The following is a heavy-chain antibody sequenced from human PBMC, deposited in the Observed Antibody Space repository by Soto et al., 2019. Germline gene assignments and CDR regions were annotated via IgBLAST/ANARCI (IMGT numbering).Heavy chain of an antibody. CDR3: ARDRTIFGVAAPYYYYYGMDV. V-gene: IGHV3-53*01. J-gene: IGHJ6*02. Sequence: GGSLRLSCAASGFTVSSNYMSWVRQAPGKGLEWVSVIYSGGSTYYADSVKGRFTISRDNSKNTLYLQMNSLRAEDTAVYYCARDRTIFGVAAPYYYYYGMDVWGQGTTVTVSS. D-gene: IGHD3-3*01. CDR2: IYSGGST. CDR1: GFTVSSNY.